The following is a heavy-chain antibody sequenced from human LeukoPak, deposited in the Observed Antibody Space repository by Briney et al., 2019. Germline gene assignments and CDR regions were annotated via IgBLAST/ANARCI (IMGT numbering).Heavy chain of an antibody. CDR1: GYTFTTNY. J-gene: IGHJ4*02. D-gene: IGHD5-18*01. V-gene: IGHV1-46*01. CDR3: ARMAMDPAMIMNFFGL. Sequence: ASVKVSCKASGYTFTTNYMHWVRQAPGQGLEWMGVIHPSGGSTNYLQRFQGRLTVTSDTSTSTVYMELSGLRSDDTAVYYCARMAMDPAMIMNFFGLWGQGTLVTVSS. CDR2: IHPSGGST.